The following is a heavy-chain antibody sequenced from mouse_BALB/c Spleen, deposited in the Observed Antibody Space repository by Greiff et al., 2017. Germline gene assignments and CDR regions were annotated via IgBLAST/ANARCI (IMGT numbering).Heavy chain of an antibody. J-gene: IGHJ4*01. CDR1: GFTFSDYY. V-gene: IGHV5-4*02. Sequence: DVMLVESGGGLVKPGGSLKLSCAASGFTFSDYYMYWVRQTPEKRLEWVATISDGGSYTYYPDSVKGRFTISRDNAKNNLYLQMSSLKSEDTAMYYCARDPHYGSSSYYAMDYWGQGTSVTVSS. CDR2: ISDGGSYT. D-gene: IGHD1-1*01. CDR3: ARDPHYGSSSYYAMDY.